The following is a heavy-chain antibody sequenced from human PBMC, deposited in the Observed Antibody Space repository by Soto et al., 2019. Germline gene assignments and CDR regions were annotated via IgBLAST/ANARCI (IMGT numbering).Heavy chain of an antibody. D-gene: IGHD3-10*01. J-gene: IGHJ4*02. CDR2: IYYSGST. CDR1: CGSVNSDSYF. V-gene: IGHV4-61*01. CDR3: ARETVYGSGSYNG. Sequence: SETLSLTCTVSCGSVNSDSYFWTWIRQPPGKTLEWIGYIYYSGSTNYNPSLRSRITISLDTSKNQFSLKLSSVTAADTAVYYCARETVYGSGSYNGWGQGTLVTVSS.